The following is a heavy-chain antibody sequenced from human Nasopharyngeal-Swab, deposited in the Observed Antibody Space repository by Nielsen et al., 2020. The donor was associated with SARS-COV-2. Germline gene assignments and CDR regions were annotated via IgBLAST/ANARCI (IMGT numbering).Heavy chain of an antibody. CDR2: ISYDGSNK. Sequence: GESLKISCAASGFTFSSYAMHWVRQAPGKGLEWVAVISYDGSNKYYADSVKGRFTISRDNAKNSLYLQMNSLRAEDTALYYCVKDKGSSSSEGFDYWGQGTLVTVSS. CDR3: VKDKGSSSSEGFDY. J-gene: IGHJ4*02. V-gene: IGHV3-30*04. D-gene: IGHD6-13*01. CDR1: GFTFSSYA.